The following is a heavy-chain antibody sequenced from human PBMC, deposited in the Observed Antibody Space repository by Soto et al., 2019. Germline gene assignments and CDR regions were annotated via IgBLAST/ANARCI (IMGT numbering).Heavy chain of an antibody. J-gene: IGHJ3*02. Sequence: PVEVSCKAPGYTFDNFGIICVRQAPGQGLEWMGGIIPIFGTANYAQKFQCRVTITADESTSTAYMELSSLRSEDTAVYYCARDDALDAFEIWGQGTMVTV. CDR3: ARDDALDAFEI. CDR2: IIPIFGTA. CDR1: GYTFDNFG. V-gene: IGHV1-69*13.